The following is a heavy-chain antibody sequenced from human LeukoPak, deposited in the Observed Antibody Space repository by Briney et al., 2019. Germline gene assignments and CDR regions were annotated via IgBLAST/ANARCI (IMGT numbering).Heavy chain of an antibody. Sequence: PGGSLRLSCAASGFTFSTCEMNWVRQAPGKGLEWVSYTDSSSSSIYYADSVKGRFTISRDNAKNSLYLQMNSLRAEDTAVYYCAKVGRSTRPGYWGQGTLVTVSS. CDR1: GFTFSTCE. D-gene: IGHD6-6*01. V-gene: IGHV3-48*03. CDR2: TDSSSSSI. CDR3: AKVGRSTRPGY. J-gene: IGHJ4*02.